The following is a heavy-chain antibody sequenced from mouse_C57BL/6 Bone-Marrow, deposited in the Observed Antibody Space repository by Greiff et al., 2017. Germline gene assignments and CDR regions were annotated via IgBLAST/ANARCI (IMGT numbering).Heavy chain of an antibody. CDR3: APFEYYGCSFLNYYMDY. D-gene: IGHD1-1*01. V-gene: IGHV1-58*01. J-gene: IGHJ2*01. Sequence: EVQLQQSGAELVRPGSSVKLSCKTSGYTFTSYGINWVKQRPGQGLEWIGYIYIGNGYTEYNEKFKGKATLTSDTSSSTAYMQLSSLTSEDSAIYSCAPFEYYGCSFLNYYMDYWGQGTTLTVSS. CDR2: IYIGNGYT. CDR1: GYTFTSYG.